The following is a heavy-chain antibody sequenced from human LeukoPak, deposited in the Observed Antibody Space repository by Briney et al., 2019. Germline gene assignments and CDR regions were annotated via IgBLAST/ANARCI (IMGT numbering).Heavy chain of an antibody. D-gene: IGHD5/OR15-5a*01. CDR2: IKQDGTEK. CDR1: GFTFSSYW. Sequence: GGSLRLSCAASGFTFSSYWMSWVRQARGKGLQWVANIKQDGTEKYYVDSVKGRFTLSRDSAKNSLYLQMNSLRAEDTALYYCAREWVSTDYWGQGTLVTVSS. J-gene: IGHJ4*02. CDR3: AREWVSTDY. V-gene: IGHV3-7*01.